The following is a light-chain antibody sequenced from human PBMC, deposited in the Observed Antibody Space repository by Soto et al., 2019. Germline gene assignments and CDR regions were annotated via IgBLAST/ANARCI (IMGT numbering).Light chain of an antibody. J-gene: IGLJ2*01. Sequence: HSALTQPRSVSGSPGQSVTISCTGTSSDVGNYNYVSWYQQHPNKAPKLIIYDVTKRPSGVPDRFSGSKSGNTASLTIFGLQAEAEADYYCCSYAGRSVVFGGGTKVTVL. CDR2: DVT. CDR3: CSYAGRSVV. CDR1: SSDVGNYNY. V-gene: IGLV2-11*01.